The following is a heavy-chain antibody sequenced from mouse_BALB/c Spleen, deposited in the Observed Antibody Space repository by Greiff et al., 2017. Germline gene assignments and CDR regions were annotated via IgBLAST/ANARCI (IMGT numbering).Heavy chain of an antibody. CDR1: GFTFSSFG. V-gene: IGHV5-17*02. CDR3: ASYDYDAAMDY. D-gene: IGHD2-4*01. CDR2: ISSGSSTI. Sequence: EVKLMESGGGLVQPGGSRKLSCAASGFTFSSFGMHWVRQAPEKGLEWVAYISSGSSTIYYADTVKGRFTISRDNPKNTLFLQMTSLRSEDTAMYYCASYDYDAAMDYWGQGTSVTVSS. J-gene: IGHJ4*01.